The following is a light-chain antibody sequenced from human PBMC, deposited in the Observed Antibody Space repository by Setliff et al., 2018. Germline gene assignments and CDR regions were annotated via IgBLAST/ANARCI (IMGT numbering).Light chain of an antibody. J-gene: IGLJ2*01. CDR3: YSYAGGDTYAI. CDR1: NNDVGAYNY. CDR2: DVS. Sequence: QSVLTQPASVSGSPGQSVTISCTGTNNDVGAYNYVSWYQQHPGKAPKFMIYDVSKRSSGVSNRFSGSKSVNTASLTISGLQAEDEGDYYCYSYAGGDTYAIFGGGTKVTVL. V-gene: IGLV2-23*02.